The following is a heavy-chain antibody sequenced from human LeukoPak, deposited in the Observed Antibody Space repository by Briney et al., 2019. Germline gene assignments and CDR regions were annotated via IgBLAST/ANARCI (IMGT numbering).Heavy chain of an antibody. J-gene: IGHJ6*02. Sequence: GASVKVSCKASGYTFTGYYMHWVRQAPGQGLEWMGWINPNSGGTNYAQKFQGRVTMTRDTSISTAYMELSRLRSDDTAVYYCARDSMIVVVITLGMDVWGQGTTVTVSS. CDR2: INPNSGGT. CDR1: GYTFTGYY. CDR3: ARDSMIVVVITLGMDV. D-gene: IGHD3-22*01. V-gene: IGHV1-2*02.